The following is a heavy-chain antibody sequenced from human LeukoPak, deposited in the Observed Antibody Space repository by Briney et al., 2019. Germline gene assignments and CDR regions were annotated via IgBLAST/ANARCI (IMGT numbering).Heavy chain of an antibody. CDR1: GGSISSSSYY. CDR3: ARGYSVDY. J-gene: IGHJ4*02. Sequence: SETLSLTCTVSGGSISSSSYYWGWIRQPPGKGLEWIGSIYYSGTTYFNPSLQSRVIISVDTSKNQFSLKLISVTAADTAVYYCARGYSVDYWGQGTLVTVSS. CDR2: IYYSGTT. D-gene: IGHD2-15*01. V-gene: IGHV4-39*07.